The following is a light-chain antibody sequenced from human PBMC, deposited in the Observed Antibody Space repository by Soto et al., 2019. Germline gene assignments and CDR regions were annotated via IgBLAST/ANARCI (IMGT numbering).Light chain of an antibody. CDR2: EGT. CDR1: AVVVGSYDL. J-gene: IGLJ1*01. Sequence: QSVLTQPASWLGPPGRPSATSGNEGAVVVGSYDLVSWYLQYPGKAPKVIIFEGTKRPSGVSDRFSGSKSGNTASLTISGLQTEDEADYYCCSYAGSRTYVFGPGTKVTVL. CDR3: CSYAGSRTYV. V-gene: IGLV2-23*01.